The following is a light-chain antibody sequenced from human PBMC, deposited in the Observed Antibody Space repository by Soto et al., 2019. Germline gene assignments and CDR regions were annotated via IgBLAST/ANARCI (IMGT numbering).Light chain of an antibody. V-gene: IGKV3-11*01. J-gene: IGKJ2*01. CDR1: QSVSSY. CDR3: QQRSNWLYT. CDR2: DAS. Sequence: EIVLTQSPATLSFSPGDRATLSFSASQSVSSYLAWYQHKPGQAPRLLIYDASNRATGIPDRFSGSGSGTDFDLTISSLEPEDFAVYYCQQRSNWLYTFGQGTKLQIK.